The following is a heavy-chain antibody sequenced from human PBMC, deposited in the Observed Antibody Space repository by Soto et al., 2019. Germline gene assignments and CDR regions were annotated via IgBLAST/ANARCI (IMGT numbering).Heavy chain of an antibody. CDR1: GYTFTSYG. D-gene: IGHD6-19*01. CDR2: ISAYNGNT. V-gene: IGHV1-18*04. CDR3: ARDREGSGWYFRYYYYYGMDV. Sequence: RASVKVSCKASGYTFTSYGISWVRQAPGQGLEWMGWISAYNGNTNYAQKLQGRVTMTTDTSTSTAYMELRSLRSDDTAVYYCARDREGSGWYFRYYYYYGMDVWGQGTTVTVSS. J-gene: IGHJ6*02.